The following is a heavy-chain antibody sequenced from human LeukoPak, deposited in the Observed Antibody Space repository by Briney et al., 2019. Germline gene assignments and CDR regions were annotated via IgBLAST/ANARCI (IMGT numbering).Heavy chain of an antibody. Sequence: GGSLRLSCAASGFTFSDYYMDWVRQAPGKGLEWVAVISYDGSNKYYADSVKGRFTISRDNSKNTLYLQMNSLRPDDTAVYYCARTLRVGNYYYYYTMDVWGQGTTVTVSS. CDR3: ARTLRVGNYYYYYTMDV. D-gene: IGHD2-8*02. CDR2: ISYDGSNK. CDR1: GFTFSDYY. J-gene: IGHJ6*02. V-gene: IGHV3-30-3*01.